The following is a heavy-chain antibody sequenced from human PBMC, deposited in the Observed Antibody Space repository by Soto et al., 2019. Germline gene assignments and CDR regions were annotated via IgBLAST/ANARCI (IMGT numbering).Heavy chain of an antibody. CDR2: IKSNADGGTA. Sequence: EVQLVESGGGLVKPGESLTLSCAASGFTFNNAWMSWVRQAPXXXXXXVGRIKSNADGGTADYTPPARGTFTXSRDDSKNXLSLXXXXLXTEXTAXYYCXTGVATAKFYFDFWGQGTLVTVSS. D-gene: IGHD6-25*01. CDR3: XTGVATAKFYFDF. V-gene: IGHV3-15*01. CDR1: GFTFNNAW. J-gene: IGHJ4*02.